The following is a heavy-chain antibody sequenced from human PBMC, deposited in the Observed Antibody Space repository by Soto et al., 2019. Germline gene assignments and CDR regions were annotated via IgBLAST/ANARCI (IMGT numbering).Heavy chain of an antibody. Sequence: QVQLVESGGGVVQPGRSLRLSCPASGFTFSSYGMHWVRQAPGKGLEWVAVMSWDGSDEFYEETVKGRFTVSRDNSRNTLYLQMNSLRPEDTAVYYCAKEGCSGGICYGFDYWGQGTLVTVSS. V-gene: IGHV3-30*18. J-gene: IGHJ4*02. D-gene: IGHD2-15*01. CDR1: GFTFSSYG. CDR2: MSWDGSDE. CDR3: AKEGCSGGICYGFDY.